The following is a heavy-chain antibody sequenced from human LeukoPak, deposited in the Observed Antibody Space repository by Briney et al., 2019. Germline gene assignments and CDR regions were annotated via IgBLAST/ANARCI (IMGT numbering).Heavy chain of an antibody. D-gene: IGHD2-15*01. CDR3: AKGPYCSGGGCYLFDY. J-gene: IGHJ4*02. Sequence: GGSLRLSCAASGFTFSSYGMHWVRQAPGKGLEWVAFIRYDGSNKYYADSVKGRFTISRDNSKNTLYLQMNSLRAEDTAVFYCAKGPYCSGGGCYLFDYWGQGTLVTVSS. CDR2: IRYDGSNK. V-gene: IGHV3-30*02. CDR1: GFTFSSYG.